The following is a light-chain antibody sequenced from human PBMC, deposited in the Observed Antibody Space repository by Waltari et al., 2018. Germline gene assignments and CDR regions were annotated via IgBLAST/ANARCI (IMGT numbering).Light chain of an antibody. V-gene: IGLV3-1*01. CDR1: KLGNKY. Sequence: SHELTPPPSVSVSPGQTASISCSGDKLGNKYASWYQQKPGQSPILVIYLDYNRPSGIPERFSGTNSGNTATLTISGTQAMDEADYYCQAWDSTTVAFGGGTRLTVL. CDR3: QAWDSTTVA. CDR2: LDY. J-gene: IGLJ2*01.